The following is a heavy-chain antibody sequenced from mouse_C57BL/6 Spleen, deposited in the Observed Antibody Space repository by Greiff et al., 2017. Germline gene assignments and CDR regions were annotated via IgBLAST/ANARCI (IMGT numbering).Heavy chain of an antibody. J-gene: IGHJ2*01. Sequence: QVQLQQSGPELVKPGASVKLSCKASGYTFTSYDINWVKQRPGQGLEWIGWIYPRDGSTKYNEKFKGKATLTVDTSSSTAYMELHSLTSEDSAVYFCARGAYYGSSESYYFDYWGQGTTLTVSS. V-gene: IGHV1-85*01. D-gene: IGHD1-1*01. CDR2: IYPRDGST. CDR1: GYTFTSYD. CDR3: ARGAYYGSSESYYFDY.